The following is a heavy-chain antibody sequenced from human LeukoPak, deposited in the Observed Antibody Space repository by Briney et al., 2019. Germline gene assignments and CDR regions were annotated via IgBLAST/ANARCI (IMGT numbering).Heavy chain of an antibody. D-gene: IGHD3-10*01. CDR1: GFTFSSYW. Sequence: PGGSLRLSCAASGFTFSSYWMSWVRQAPGKGLEWVSYISSSSSTIYYADSVKGRFTISRDNAKNSLYLQMNSLRAEDTAVYYCARKYYYGSGSYFNWFDPWGQGTLVTVSS. V-gene: IGHV3-48*01. CDR2: ISSSSSTI. J-gene: IGHJ5*02. CDR3: ARKYYYGSGSYFNWFDP.